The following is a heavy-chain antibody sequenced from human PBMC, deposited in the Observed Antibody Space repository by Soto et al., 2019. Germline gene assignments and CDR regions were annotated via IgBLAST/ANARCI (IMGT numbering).Heavy chain of an antibody. CDR1: GYTFTSYE. CDR2: MKPNSGDT. J-gene: IGHJ4*02. CDR3: ARGELLWFGELLR. V-gene: IGHV1-8*01. D-gene: IGHD3-10*01. Sequence: QVQLVQSGAEVKKPGASVKVSCKASGYTFTSYEINWVRQATGQGLEWMGCMKPNSGDTGYAQKFQGRVTMTRNTSISTAYMELSSLRSEDTAVYYCARGELLWFGELLRWGQGTLVTVSS.